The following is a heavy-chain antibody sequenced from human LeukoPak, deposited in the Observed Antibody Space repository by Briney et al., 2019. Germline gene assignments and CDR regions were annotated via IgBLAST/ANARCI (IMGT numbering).Heavy chain of an antibody. V-gene: IGHV3-30*02. J-gene: IGHJ3*02. CDR3: AKVVELWFPNDAFDI. CDR1: GFTFSSYG. CDR2: IWYDGSNK. D-gene: IGHD5-18*01. Sequence: GGSLRLSCAASGFTFSSYGMHWVRQAPGKGLEWVAVIWYDGSNKYYADSVKGRFTISRDNSKNTLYLQMNSLRAEDTAVYYCAKVVELWFPNDAFDIWGQGTMVTVSS.